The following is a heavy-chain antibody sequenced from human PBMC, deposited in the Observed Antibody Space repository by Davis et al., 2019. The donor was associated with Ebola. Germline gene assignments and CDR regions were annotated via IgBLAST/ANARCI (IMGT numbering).Heavy chain of an antibody. CDR1: GFTLSHYW. J-gene: IGHJ4*02. CDR2: IHGDGTTT. V-gene: IGHV3-74*01. Sequence: GESLKISCVVSGFTLSHYWMHWVRQAPGEGLVWVSKIHGDGTTTTYADSVKGRFTISRDNSKNTLYLQMNSLRAEDTAVYYCARGGRSWPYWGQGTLVTVSS. D-gene: IGHD6-13*01. CDR3: ARGGRSWPY.